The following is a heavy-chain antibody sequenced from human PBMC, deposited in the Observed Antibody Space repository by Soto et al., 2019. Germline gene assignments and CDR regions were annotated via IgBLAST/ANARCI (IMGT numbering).Heavy chain of an antibody. V-gene: IGHV3-23*01. Sequence: VGSLRLSCATSGLTFSNYAMSWVRQAPGGGLEWVSSMSGSSSTTYYADSVKGRFTISRDRSKNTLYLQMSSLRAEDTALYYCAKNQERELPRVIDFWGQGTLVTAPQ. D-gene: IGHD1-7*01. CDR2: MSGSSSTT. J-gene: IGHJ4*02. CDR1: GLTFSNYA. CDR3: AKNQERELPRVIDF.